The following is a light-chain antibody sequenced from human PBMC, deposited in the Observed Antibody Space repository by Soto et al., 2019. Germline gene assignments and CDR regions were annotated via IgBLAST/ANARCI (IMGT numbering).Light chain of an antibody. V-gene: IGKV2D-29*02. Sequence: DVVMTQSPLSRSVAPVQPASISCKCSQSLLHITGETFLFWYLQKPGQSPQLLIYEVSTRVSGVPDRFSGSGSGTDFTLEISRVETDDVGIYYCMQSTQLPPTFGQGTRLEIK. CDR1: QSLLHITGETF. J-gene: IGKJ5*01. CDR2: EVS. CDR3: MQSTQLPPT.